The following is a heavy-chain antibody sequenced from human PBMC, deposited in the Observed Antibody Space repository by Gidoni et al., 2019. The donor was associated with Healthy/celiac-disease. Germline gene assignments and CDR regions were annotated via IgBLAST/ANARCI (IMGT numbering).Heavy chain of an antibody. Sequence: QLQLQESGPGLVKPSETLSLTCTVSGGSISSSSYYWGWIRQPPGKGLEWIGSIYYSGSTYYNPSLKSRVTISVDTSKNQFSLKLSSVTAADTAVYYCARHKYGYYGSGSYYLPDYWGQGTLVTVSS. D-gene: IGHD3-10*01. CDR3: ARHKYGYYGSGSYYLPDY. V-gene: IGHV4-39*01. CDR2: IYYSGST. J-gene: IGHJ4*02. CDR1: GGSISSSSYY.